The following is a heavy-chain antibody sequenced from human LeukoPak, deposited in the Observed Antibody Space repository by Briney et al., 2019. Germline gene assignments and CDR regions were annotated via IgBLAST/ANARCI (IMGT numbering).Heavy chain of an antibody. CDR2: ISGSGGST. D-gene: IGHD2-21*01. V-gene: IGHV3-23*01. Sequence: GGSLRLSCAVSGFTFSSYAMSWVRQAPGKGLEWVSAISGSGGSTYYADSVKGRFTISRDNSKNTLYLQMNSLRAEDTAVYYCAKGIFSYYYYMDVWGKGTTVTVSS. CDR3: AKGIFSYYYYMDV. J-gene: IGHJ6*03. CDR1: GFTFSSYA.